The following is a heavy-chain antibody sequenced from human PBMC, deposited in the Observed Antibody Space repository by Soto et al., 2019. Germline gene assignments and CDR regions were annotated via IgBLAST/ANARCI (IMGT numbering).Heavy chain of an antibody. V-gene: IGHV4-4*07. D-gene: IGHD3-22*01. CDR3: GSEGGSVISSDAWVYQYRGVDV. CDR1: GESISTYF. Sequence: PSEPLSLTCSVPGESISTYFWSWIRQPAGGGLEWIGRIYTTGSTNYNPSLKSRVTMSLDTSRNQFSPKLSAVPAAGTAVFYCGSEGGSVISSDAWVYQYRGVDVWGQGTTVTVSS. J-gene: IGHJ6*02. CDR2: IYTTGST.